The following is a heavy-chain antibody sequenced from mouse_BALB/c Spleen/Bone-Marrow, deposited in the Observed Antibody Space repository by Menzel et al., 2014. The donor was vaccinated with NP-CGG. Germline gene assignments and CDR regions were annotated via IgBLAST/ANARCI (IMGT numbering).Heavy chain of an antibody. Sequence: VQLQQSGAELVKPGASVKLSCTASGFNIKDTYMHWVKQRPEQGLEWIGRIDPANGNTKYDPKFQGKATITADTSSNTAYLQLSSLTSEDTAVYYCANYYYCSSLFAYWGQGTLVTVSA. J-gene: IGHJ3*01. CDR3: ANYYYCSSLFAY. V-gene: IGHV14-3*02. CDR1: GFNIKDTY. CDR2: IDPANGNT. D-gene: IGHD1-1*01.